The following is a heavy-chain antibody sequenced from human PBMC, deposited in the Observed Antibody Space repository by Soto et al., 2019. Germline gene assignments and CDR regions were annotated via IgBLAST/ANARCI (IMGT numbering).Heavy chain of an antibody. V-gene: IGHV3-48*03. D-gene: IGHD3-9*01. CDR1: GFIFTGYN. CDR2: INTAGSTK. J-gene: IGHJ6*02. CDR3: ARAECSSPDCLTAYYSYGLDV. Sequence: PGGSLRLSCAASGFIFTGYNMNWVRQAPGKGLEWVSYINTAGSTKYYAESVKGRFTISRDNARNSLFLQMNSLRAEDTAVYYCARAECSSPDCLTAYYSYGLDVWGQGSTVTVSS.